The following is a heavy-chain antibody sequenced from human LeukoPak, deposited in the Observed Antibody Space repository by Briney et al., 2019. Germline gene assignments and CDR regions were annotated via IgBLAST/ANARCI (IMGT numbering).Heavy chain of an antibody. CDR1: GFTFSSYS. CDR3: AKIGSIAVAGTATAVDY. CDR2: ISSSSSYI. J-gene: IGHJ4*02. V-gene: IGHV3-21*01. Sequence: PGGSLRLSCAASGFTFSSYSMNWVRQAPGKGLEWVSSISSSSSYIYYADSVKGRFTISRDNAKNTLYLQMNSLRAEDTAVYYCAKIGSIAVAGTATAVDYWGQGTLVTVSS. D-gene: IGHD6-19*01.